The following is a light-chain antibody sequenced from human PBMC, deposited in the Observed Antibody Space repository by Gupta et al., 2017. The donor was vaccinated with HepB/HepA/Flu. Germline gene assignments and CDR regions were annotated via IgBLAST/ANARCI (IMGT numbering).Light chain of an antibody. V-gene: IGLV2-8*01. Sequence: SALPQPPSAPGAPGQSVTISCTGTSSDVDTYKYVSWYQQHPGKAPNLIIYEVSQRPSGGPDRVSGSKSGNTATLTVSVLQTEEEAVYYCNSYAGSNSTSVVFGGGTKVTVL. CDR3: NSYAGSNSTSVV. CDR1: SSDVDTYKY. J-gene: IGLJ2*01. CDR2: EVS.